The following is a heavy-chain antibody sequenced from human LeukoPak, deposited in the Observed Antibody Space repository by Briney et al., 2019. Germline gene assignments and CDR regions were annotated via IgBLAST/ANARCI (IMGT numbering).Heavy chain of an antibody. J-gene: IGHJ4*02. V-gene: IGHV3-30*02. CDR2: IRYDGSNK. CDR3: AKDQRRRWLQLSDY. CDR1: GFTFSSYG. Sequence: TGGSLRLSCAASGFTFSSYGMHWVRQAPGKGLEWVAFIRYDGSNKYYADSVKGRFTISRDNSKNTLYLQMNSLRAEDTAVYYCAKDQRRRWLQLSDYWGQGTLVTVSS. D-gene: IGHD5-24*01.